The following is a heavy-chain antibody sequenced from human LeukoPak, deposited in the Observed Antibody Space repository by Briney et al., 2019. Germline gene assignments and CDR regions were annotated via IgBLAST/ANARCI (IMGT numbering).Heavy chain of an antibody. CDR2: ISGSGGST. V-gene: IGHV3-23*01. CDR1: GFTFSSYA. J-gene: IGHJ4*02. D-gene: IGHD5-24*01. CDR3: ARGVAGGYNSIYYLDY. Sequence: GGSLRLSCAASGFTFSSYAMSWVRQAPGKGLEWVSAISGSGGSTYYADSVKGRFTISRDNSKNTLYLQMNSLRAEDTAVYYCARGVAGGYNSIYYLDYWGQGTLVTVSS.